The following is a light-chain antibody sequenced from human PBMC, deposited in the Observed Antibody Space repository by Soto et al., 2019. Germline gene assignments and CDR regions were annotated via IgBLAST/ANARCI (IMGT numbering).Light chain of an antibody. CDR3: QQYNSYSLT. CDR1: QSISSW. Sequence: DIQMTQSPSTLSASVGDRVTITCRASQSISSWFAWYQQKPGKAPKLVIYDASSLESGVPSRFSGSGAGTEFTLTISRLQPDDFATYYCQQYNSYSLTFRGGTKVEIK. V-gene: IGKV1-5*01. CDR2: DAS. J-gene: IGKJ4*01.